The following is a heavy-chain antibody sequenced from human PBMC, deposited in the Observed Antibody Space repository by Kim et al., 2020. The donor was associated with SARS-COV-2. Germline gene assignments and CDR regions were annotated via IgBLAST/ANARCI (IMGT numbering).Heavy chain of an antibody. CDR2: ISYDGSNK. CDR1: GFTFSSYG. V-gene: IGHV3-33*05. Sequence: GGSLRLSCAASGFTFSSYGMHWVRQAPGKGLEWVAVISYDGSNKYYADSVKGQFTISRDNSKNTLYLQMNSLRAEDTAVYYCARDGAAGMAPLDYWGQGTLVTVSS. CDR3: ARDGAAGMAPLDY. J-gene: IGHJ4*02. D-gene: IGHD6-13*01.